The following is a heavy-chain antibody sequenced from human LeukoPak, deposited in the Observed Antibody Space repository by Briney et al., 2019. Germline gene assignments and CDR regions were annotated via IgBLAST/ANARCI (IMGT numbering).Heavy chain of an antibody. CDR3: TTDTWYSAGH. J-gene: IGHJ4*02. CDR2: TSSDLNVK. Sequence: GGSLRLSCAASGFTFRNYVIHWVRQAPGKGLEWVAVTSSDLNVKLYADSVKGRFTISRDNAKNSLFLQMNSLRAEDTAIYYCTTDTWYSAGHWGQGTLVTVSS. CDR1: GFTFRNYV. D-gene: IGHD2-15*01. V-gene: IGHV3-30-3*01.